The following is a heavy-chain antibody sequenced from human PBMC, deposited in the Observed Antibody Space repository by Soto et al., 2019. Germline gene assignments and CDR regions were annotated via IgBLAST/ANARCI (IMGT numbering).Heavy chain of an antibody. CDR3: ARDYYRFNSGYGFSMDV. CDR1: GFTFSSYA. J-gene: IGHJ6*02. Sequence: QVQQVESGGGVVQPGRSLRLSCAASGFTFSSYAMHWVRQAPGKGLEWVAVISYDGSNKYYAESVKGRFTISTDNSKNTLYLQMNSLIAEDTAVYYCARDYYRFNSGYGFSMDVWGQGTTVTVSS. D-gene: IGHD5-12*01. V-gene: IGHV3-30-3*01. CDR2: ISYDGSNK.